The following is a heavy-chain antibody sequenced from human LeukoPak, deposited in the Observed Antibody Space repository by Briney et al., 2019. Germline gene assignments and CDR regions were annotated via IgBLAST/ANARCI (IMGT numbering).Heavy chain of an antibody. CDR1: GFTFSNYA. CDR3: ARGKGQDSGYDYFLDY. CDR2: FSYDGNSK. Sequence: GRSLRLSCAASGFTFSNYAIHWVRQAPGKGLEWVTLFSYDGNSKYYADSAKGRFTISRDNSKNTLYLQMNSLRADDSAVYYCARGKGQDSGYDYFLDYWGQGTLVTVSS. D-gene: IGHD5-12*01. J-gene: IGHJ4*02. V-gene: IGHV3-30-3*01.